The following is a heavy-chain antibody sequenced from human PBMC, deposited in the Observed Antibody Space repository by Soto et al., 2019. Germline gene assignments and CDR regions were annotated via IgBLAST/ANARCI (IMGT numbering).Heavy chain of an antibody. CDR1: GGSISVYY. J-gene: IGHJ4*02. D-gene: IGHD5-18*01. V-gene: IGHV4-4*07. Sequence: PSETLSLTCTVSGGSISVYYLSWIRQPAGKGLEWVGHIYTSGTTNYNPSLKSRVSMSRDTSQNQFSLKLNYVTAADTAVYYCARAAYNYGPIDFWGQGTLVTVSS. CDR2: IYTSGTT. CDR3: ARAAYNYGPIDF.